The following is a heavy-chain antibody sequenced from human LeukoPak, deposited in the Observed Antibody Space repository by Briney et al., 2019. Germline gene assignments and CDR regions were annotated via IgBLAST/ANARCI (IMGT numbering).Heavy chain of an antibody. CDR2: ISYDGSNK. CDR1: GFTFSSYA. J-gene: IGHJ3*02. D-gene: IGHD3-22*01. V-gene: IGHV3-30-3*01. Sequence: GGSLRLSCAASGFTFSSYAMHWVRQAPGKGLEGVAVISYDGSNKYYADSVKGRFTISRDNSKNTLYLQMNSLRAEDTAVYYCARSTTGSIVVVITVGLGAFDIWGQGTMVTVSS. CDR3: ARSTTGSIVVVITVGLGAFDI.